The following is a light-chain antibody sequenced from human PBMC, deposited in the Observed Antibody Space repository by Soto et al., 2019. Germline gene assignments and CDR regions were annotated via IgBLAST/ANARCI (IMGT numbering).Light chain of an antibody. CDR2: DAS. J-gene: IGKJ5*01. Sequence: DIHMTQSPSTLSASVVDIVTITFLASQNIRNWLAWYQQKPGKAPNPLIYDASSLKSGVPARFSGSGSGTEFTLTISSLQPDDFATYYCQQYNTYSTFGQGTRLEIK. CDR3: QQYNTYST. CDR1: QNIRNW. V-gene: IGKV1-5*01.